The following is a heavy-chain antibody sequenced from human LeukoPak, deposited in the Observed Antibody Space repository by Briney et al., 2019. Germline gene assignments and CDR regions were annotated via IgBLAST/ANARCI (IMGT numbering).Heavy chain of an antibody. J-gene: IGHJ4*02. CDR2: IWSDATNE. CDR3: ARVRPDFQIGGDY. Sequence: GGSLRLSCETSGFTFSHFGMHWVRQAPGKGLEWVAVIWSDATNEYYADSVKGRFTISRDNARNSLYLQMNSLRAEDTAVYYCARVRPDFQIGGDYWGQGTLVTVSS. D-gene: IGHD1-14*01. CDR1: GFTFSHFG. V-gene: IGHV3-33*01.